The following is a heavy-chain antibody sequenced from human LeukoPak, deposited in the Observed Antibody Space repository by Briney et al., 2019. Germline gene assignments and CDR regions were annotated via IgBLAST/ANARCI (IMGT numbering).Heavy chain of an antibody. Sequence: KPSEILSLTCTVSGASVTTYYWSWIRQSPGKELEWIANVHSSGSTFYNPSLKSRVTISIDTSKNQFSLKLTSVTTADTAVYYCARDIRTVGATLYFDYWGQGTLLTVSS. CDR2: VHSSGST. J-gene: IGHJ4*02. CDR3: ARDIRTVGATLYFDY. D-gene: IGHD1-26*01. V-gene: IGHV4-59*02. CDR1: GASVTTYY.